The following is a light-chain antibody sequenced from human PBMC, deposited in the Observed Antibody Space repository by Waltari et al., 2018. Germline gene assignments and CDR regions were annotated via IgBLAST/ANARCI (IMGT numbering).Light chain of an antibody. J-gene: IGKJ5*01. CDR1: QSISSY. CDR3: QQSYSRIT. CDR2: AAS. V-gene: IGKV1-39*01. Sequence: DIQMTESQSSLSASVGDRVTITCRASQSISSYLNWYQQKPGNAPKLLYYAASSVQRGVPSSCSGSGSGTDFTLTISSLQPEDFASYYCQQSYSRITFGQGTRLEIK.